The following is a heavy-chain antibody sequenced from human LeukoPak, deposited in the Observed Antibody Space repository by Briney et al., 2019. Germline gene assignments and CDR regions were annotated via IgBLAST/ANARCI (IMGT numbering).Heavy chain of an antibody. CDR1: GFTFSSYW. CDR2: IKQDGSEK. D-gene: IGHD3-3*01. J-gene: IGHJ6*02. V-gene: IGHV3-7*01. Sequence: GGSLRLSCAASGFTFSSYWMSWVRQAPGKGLEWVANIKQDGSEKYYVDSVKGRFTISRDNAKNSLYLQMNSLRAEDTAVYYCARELTIFGVVRPYYYYGMDVWGQGTTVTVSS. CDR3: ARELTIFGVVRPYYYYGMDV.